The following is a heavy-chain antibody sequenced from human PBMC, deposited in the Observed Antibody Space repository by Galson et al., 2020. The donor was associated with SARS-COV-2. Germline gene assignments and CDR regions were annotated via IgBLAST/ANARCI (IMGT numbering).Heavy chain of an antibody. CDR2: IKSDGTST. V-gene: IGHV3-74*01. J-gene: IGHJ3*02. D-gene: IGHD2-15*01. Sequence: GGSLRLSCEASGFPFRSYWMHWVRQAPGKGPVWVSRIKSDGTSTNYADSVKGRFTISRDNTRDTLFLQMNSLSGDDTAVYYCARGGWGGYCSGENCYRSAFDIWGQGTMVTVSS. CDR3: ARGGWGGYCSGENCYRSAFDI. CDR1: GFPFRSYW.